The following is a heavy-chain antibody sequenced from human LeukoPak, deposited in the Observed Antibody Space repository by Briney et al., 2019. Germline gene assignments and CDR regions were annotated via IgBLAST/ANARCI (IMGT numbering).Heavy chain of an antibody. CDR1: GFTFSSYG. Sequence: GRSLRLSCAASGFTFSSYGMHWVRQAPGKGLEWVSLISWDGGSTYYADSVKGRFTISRDNSENSLYLQMNSLRAEDTALYYCAKQAVAGPASYFDYWGQGTLVTVSS. CDR3: AKQAVAGPASYFDY. V-gene: IGHV3-43D*03. CDR2: ISWDGGST. J-gene: IGHJ4*02. D-gene: IGHD6-19*01.